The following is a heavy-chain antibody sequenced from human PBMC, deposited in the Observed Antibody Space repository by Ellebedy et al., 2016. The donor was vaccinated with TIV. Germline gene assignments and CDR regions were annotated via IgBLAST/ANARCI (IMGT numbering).Heavy chain of an antibody. CDR2: IYPGDSET. CDR3: ARGYYDFWSGYYKGFDY. D-gene: IGHD3-3*01. CDR1: GYSFTSYW. V-gene: IGHV5-51*01. J-gene: IGHJ4*02. Sequence: PGGSLRLSCKGSGYSFTSYWIGWVRQMPGKGLEWMGIIYPGDSETTYSPSSQGQVTISADKSINTAYLQWSSLKASDTAMYYCARGYYDFWSGYYKGFDYWGQGTLVTVSS.